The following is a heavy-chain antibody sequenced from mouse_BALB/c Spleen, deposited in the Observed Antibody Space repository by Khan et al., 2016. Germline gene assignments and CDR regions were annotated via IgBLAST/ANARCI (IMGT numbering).Heavy chain of an antibody. CDR2: ISSGGGST. J-gene: IGHJ2*01. V-gene: IGHV5-12-1*01. CDR3: ARQYGDY. Sequence: EVELVESGGGLVKPGGSLKLSCAASGFAFSSYDMSWVRQTPEKRLEWVAYISSGGGSTYYPDTVKGRFTISRDNAKNTLYLQMSSLKSEDTARYYCARQYGDYWCQCTTLTVSS. CDR1: GFAFSSYD. D-gene: IGHD1-1*02.